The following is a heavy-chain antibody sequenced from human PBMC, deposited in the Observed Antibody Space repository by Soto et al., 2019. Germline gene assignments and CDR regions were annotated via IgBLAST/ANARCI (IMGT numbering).Heavy chain of an antibody. CDR1: GFTFSSYA. D-gene: IGHD6-13*01. J-gene: IGHJ5*02. CDR2: ISYDGSNK. V-gene: IGHV3-30-3*01. Sequence: QVQLVESGGGVVQPGRSLRLSCAASGFTFSSYAMHWVRQAPGKGLEWVAVISYDGSNKYYADSVKGRFTTSRDNSKNRLYRQMNLHGTKDTAVYYFARDHPLYCSSQWGSNCFDPRCQGTLVTGSA. CDR3: ARDHPLYCSSQWGSNCFDP.